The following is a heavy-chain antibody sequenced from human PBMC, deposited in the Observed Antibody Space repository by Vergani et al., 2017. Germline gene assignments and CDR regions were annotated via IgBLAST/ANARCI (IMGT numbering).Heavy chain of an antibody. D-gene: IGHD2-2*01. CDR2: ISSSSSYI. V-gene: IGHV3-21*01. Sequence: EVQLVESGGGLVKPGGSLRLSCAASGFTFSSYSMNWVRQAPGKGLEWASSISSSSSYIYYADSVKGRFTISRDHAKNSLYLQMNSLRAEDTAVYYCARAADIVVVPAANGGVNVGYYYYYMDVWGKGTTVTVSS. J-gene: IGHJ6*03. CDR1: GFTFSSYS. CDR3: ARAADIVVVPAANGGVNVGYYYYYMDV.